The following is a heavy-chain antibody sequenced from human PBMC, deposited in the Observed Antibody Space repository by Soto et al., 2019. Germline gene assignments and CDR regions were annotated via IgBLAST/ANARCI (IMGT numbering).Heavy chain of an antibody. CDR2: ISGSGGST. D-gene: IGHD4-17*01. CDR1: GFTFSSYA. Sequence: EVQLLESGGGLVQPGGSLRLSCAASGFTFSSYAMSWVRQAPGKGLEWVSAISGSGGSTYYADSVKGRFTISRDNSKNTLYLQMNSLRAEDTAVYYCAMDKRVTVTNLDYWGQGTLVTVSS. V-gene: IGHV3-23*01. CDR3: AMDKRVTVTNLDY. J-gene: IGHJ4*02.